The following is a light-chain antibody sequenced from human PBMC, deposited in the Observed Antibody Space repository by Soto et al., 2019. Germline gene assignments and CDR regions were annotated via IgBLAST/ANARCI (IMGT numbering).Light chain of an antibody. CDR1: QSVGSTY. CDR2: GAS. CDR3: QQYTKSPWT. V-gene: IGKV3-20*01. J-gene: IGKJ1*01. Sequence: EVVLTQSPGTLSLSPGERATLSCGASQSVGSTYVAWYQQKPGQAPRLLIYGASSRATGIPERFSGSGSGTDFTLTISRLEPEDFAVYYCQQYTKSPWTFGQGTKVEMK.